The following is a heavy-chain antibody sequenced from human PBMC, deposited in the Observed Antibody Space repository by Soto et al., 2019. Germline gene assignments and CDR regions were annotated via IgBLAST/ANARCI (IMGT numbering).Heavy chain of an antibody. CDR2: ISGSGGST. CDR1: GFTFSSYA. CDR3: AKQRTGDDAFDI. Sequence: GGSLILSCAASGFTFSSYAMSWVRQAPGKGLEWVSAISGSGGSTYYADSVKGRFTISRDNSKNTLYLQMNSLRAEDTAVYYCAKQRTGDDAFDIWGQGTMVTVSS. J-gene: IGHJ3*02. V-gene: IGHV3-23*01. D-gene: IGHD7-27*01.